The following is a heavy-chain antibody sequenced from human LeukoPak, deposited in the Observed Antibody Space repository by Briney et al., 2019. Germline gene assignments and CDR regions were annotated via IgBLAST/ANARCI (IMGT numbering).Heavy chain of an antibody. D-gene: IGHD6-19*01. CDR1: GFTVSSNY. V-gene: IGHV3-53*01. CDR2: IYTGGSA. J-gene: IGHJ4*02. CDR3: ARAHSSSDYFDC. Sequence: PGGSLRLSCAASGFTVSSNYMNWVRQAPGKGLGWVSVIYTGGSAYYADSVKGRFTISRDNSKNMLYLQMNSLRAEDTAVYYCARAHSSSDYFDCWGQGILVIVSS.